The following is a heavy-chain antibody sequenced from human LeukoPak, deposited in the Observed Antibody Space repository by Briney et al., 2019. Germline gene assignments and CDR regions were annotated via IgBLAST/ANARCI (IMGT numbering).Heavy chain of an antibody. CDR1: GGSISSYY. CDR2: IYYSGST. V-gene: IGHV4-59*08. D-gene: IGHD3-9*01. CDR3: ARPYYDILTGYLRWYFDL. J-gene: IGHJ2*01. Sequence: SETLSLTCTVSGGSISSYYWSWIRQPPGKGLEWIGYIYYSGSTNYNPSLKSRVTISVDTSKNQFSLKLSSVTAADTAVYYCARPYYDILTGYLRWYFDLWGRGTLVTVSS.